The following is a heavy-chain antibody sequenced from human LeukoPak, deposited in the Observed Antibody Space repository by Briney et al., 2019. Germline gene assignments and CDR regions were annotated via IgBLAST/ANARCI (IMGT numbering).Heavy chain of an antibody. CDR1: GFTFSSYE. D-gene: IGHD5-12*01. CDR3: ARVAWRAFDI. J-gene: IGHJ3*02. V-gene: IGHV3-48*03. Sequence: HPGGSLRLSCAASGFTFSSYEMNWVRQAPGKGLEWVSYISSSGSTIYYADSVKGRFTISRDNAKNSLYLPMNSLRAEDTAVYYCARVAWRAFDIWGHGTMVTVSS. CDR2: ISSSGSTI.